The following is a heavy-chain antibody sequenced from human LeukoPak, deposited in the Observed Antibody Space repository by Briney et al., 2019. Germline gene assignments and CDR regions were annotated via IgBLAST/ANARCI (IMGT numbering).Heavy chain of an antibody. CDR3: ARRGGSWTFDY. Sequence: PSETLSLTCTVSGGSISTYYWSWIRQPPGKGLEWIGYIDYSGSPNRNPSFKSRVTISVDTSKNQYSLKLRSVTAADTAVYYCARRGGSWTFDYWGQGTLVTVSS. D-gene: IGHD6-13*01. CDR2: IDYSGSP. CDR1: GGSISTYY. V-gene: IGHV4-59*08. J-gene: IGHJ4*02.